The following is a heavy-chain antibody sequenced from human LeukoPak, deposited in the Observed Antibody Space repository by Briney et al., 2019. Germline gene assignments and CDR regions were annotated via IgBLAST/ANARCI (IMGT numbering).Heavy chain of an antibody. V-gene: IGHV4-59*01. Sequence: SETLSLTCTVSGGSINNYYWSWVRQPPGKTLEWIGYLYYTGPTNYNPSLESRVTISVDTSKNQFSLKLTSVTAADTAVYYCARSRYWNDFSFDYWGQGTLVTVSS. D-gene: IGHD1-1*01. CDR1: GGSINNYY. CDR3: ARSRYWNDFSFDY. CDR2: LYYTGPT. J-gene: IGHJ4*02.